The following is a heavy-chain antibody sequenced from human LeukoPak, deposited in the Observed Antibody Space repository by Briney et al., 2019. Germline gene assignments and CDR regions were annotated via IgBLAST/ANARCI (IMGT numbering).Heavy chain of an antibody. CDR1: GGSISSYY. CDR3: ARKGRYCSGGSCYSYYYYMDV. V-gene: IGHV4-4*07. J-gene: IGHJ6*03. D-gene: IGHD2-15*01. CDR2: IYTSGST. Sequence: PSETLSLTCTGSGGSISSYYWGWIRQPAGKGLEWIGRIYTSGSTNYNPSLKSGVTISEKTSKNQFSLKLSSVTAADTAVYYCARKGRYCSGGSCYSYYYYMDVWGKGTTVTVSS.